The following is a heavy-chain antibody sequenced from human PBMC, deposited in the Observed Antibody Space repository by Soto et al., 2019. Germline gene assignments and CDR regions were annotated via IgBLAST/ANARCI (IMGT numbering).Heavy chain of an antibody. J-gene: IGHJ6*02. V-gene: IGHV4-30-4*01. CDR1: GGSISSGDYY. D-gene: IGHD2-2*01. CDR2: IYYSGST. Sequence: QVQLQESGPGLVKPSQTLSLTCTVSGGSISSGDYYWSWIRQPPGKGLDGIGYIYYSGSTYYNPSLKSRVTISVDTSKNQFSLKLSSVTAADTAVYYCARGYCISTSCYGGMDVWGQGTTVTVSS. CDR3: ARGYCISTSCYGGMDV.